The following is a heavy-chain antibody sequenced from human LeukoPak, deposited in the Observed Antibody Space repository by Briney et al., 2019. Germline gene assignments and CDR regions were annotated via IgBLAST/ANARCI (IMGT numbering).Heavy chain of an antibody. Sequence: SETLSLTCTVSGGSISSYYWSWLRQPPGKGLEWIGYIYYSGATNYNPSLKSRVTISVDTSKNQFSLKLSSVTAADTAVYYCARDGGYSGYDTYYFDYWGQGTLVTVSS. D-gene: IGHD5-12*01. V-gene: IGHV4-59*12. CDR1: GGSISSYY. CDR2: IYYSGAT. J-gene: IGHJ4*02. CDR3: ARDGGYSGYDTYYFDY.